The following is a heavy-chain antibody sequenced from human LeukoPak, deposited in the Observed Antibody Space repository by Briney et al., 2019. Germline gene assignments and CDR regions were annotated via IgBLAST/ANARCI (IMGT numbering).Heavy chain of an antibody. Sequence: SETLSLTCIVSGGSISSSNYYWGWIRQSPGKGLEWIGSIYSRGSTYYNPSLKSRVIVSSDMSKNQFSLMLNSVTAADTAVYYCARDLRYSSSWYSFDYWGQGTLVTVSS. CDR1: GGSISSSNYY. V-gene: IGHV4-39*07. CDR2: IYSRGST. CDR3: ARDLRYSSSWYSFDY. J-gene: IGHJ4*02. D-gene: IGHD6-13*01.